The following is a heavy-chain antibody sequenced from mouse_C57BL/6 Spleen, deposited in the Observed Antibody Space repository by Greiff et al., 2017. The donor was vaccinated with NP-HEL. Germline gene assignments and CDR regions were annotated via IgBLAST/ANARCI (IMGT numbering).Heavy chain of an antibody. V-gene: IGHV3-6*01. J-gene: IGHJ4*01. Sequence: EVKLQESGPGLVKPSQSLSLTCSVTGYSITSGYYWNWIRQFPGNKLEWMGYISYDGSNNYNPSLKNRISITRDTSKNQFFLKLNSVTTEDTATYYCVRGNQYYYAMDYWGQGTSVTVSS. CDR3: VRGNQYYYAMDY. CDR2: ISYDGSN. CDR1: GYSITSGYY. D-gene: IGHD2-1*01.